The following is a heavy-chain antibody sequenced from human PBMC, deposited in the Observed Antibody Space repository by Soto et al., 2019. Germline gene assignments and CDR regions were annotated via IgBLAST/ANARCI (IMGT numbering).Heavy chain of an antibody. CDR2: IIPIFGTA. CDR3: ARVMIFGVVNVYYGMDV. CDR1: GGTFSSYA. V-gene: IGHV1-69*12. D-gene: IGHD3-3*01. J-gene: IGHJ6*02. Sequence: QVELVQSGAEVKKPGSSVKVSCKASGGTFSSYAISWVRQAPGQGLEWMGGIIPIFGTANYAQKFQGRVTITADESTSTAYMELSSLRSEDTAVYYCARVMIFGVVNVYYGMDVWGQGTTVTVSS.